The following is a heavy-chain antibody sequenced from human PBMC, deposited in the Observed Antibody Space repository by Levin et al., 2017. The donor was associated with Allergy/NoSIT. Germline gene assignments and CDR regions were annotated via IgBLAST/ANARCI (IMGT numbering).Heavy chain of an antibody. CDR2: IIPILGIA. V-gene: IGHV1-69*04. J-gene: IGHJ4*02. D-gene: IGHD6-13*01. CDR1: GGTFSSYA. CDR3: ASPSSSWNQYYFDY. Sequence: GASVKVSCKASGGTFSSYAISWVRQAPGQGLEWMGRIIPILGIANYAQKFQGRVTITADKSTSTAYMELSSLRSEDTAVYYCASPSSSWNQYYFDYWGQGTLVTVSS.